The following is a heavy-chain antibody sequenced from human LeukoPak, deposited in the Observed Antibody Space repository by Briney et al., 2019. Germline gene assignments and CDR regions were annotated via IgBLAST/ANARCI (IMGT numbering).Heavy chain of an antibody. J-gene: IGHJ4*02. V-gene: IGHV3-64*02. CDR3: ARRGSGWEFDY. Sequence: GGSLRLSCAASGFTFSSHNMHWLRQAPGKGLEYVSGIRSGGTNTYYAESVKGRFTVSRDNSKNTLWLQMGSLRAEDMAVYYCARRGSGWEFDYWGQGTLVTVSS. D-gene: IGHD6-19*01. CDR1: GFTFSSHN. CDR2: IRSGGTNT.